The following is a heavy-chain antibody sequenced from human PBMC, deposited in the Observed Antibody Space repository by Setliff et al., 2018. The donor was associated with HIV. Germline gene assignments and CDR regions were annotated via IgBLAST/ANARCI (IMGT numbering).Heavy chain of an antibody. D-gene: IGHD3-22*01. J-gene: IGHJ4*02. CDR3: ARDSGYYDSSGYYSYSHYFDY. Sequence: PSETLSLTCAVYGGALSGYSWSWIRQPPGKGLEWIGEIFHNGTIKYNPSLKSRVALSIDTSKSQISLTLTSLTTADTAVYYCARDSGYYDSSGYYSYSHYFDYWGQGTLVTVSS. CDR1: GGALSGYS. CDR2: IFHNGTI. V-gene: IGHV4-34*12.